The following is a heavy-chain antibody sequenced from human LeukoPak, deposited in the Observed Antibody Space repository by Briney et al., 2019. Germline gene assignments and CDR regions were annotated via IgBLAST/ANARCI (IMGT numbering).Heavy chain of an antibody. V-gene: IGHV3-74*01. CDR1: GFTFSSYW. D-gene: IGHD6-13*01. J-gene: IGHJ4*02. CDR3: ARVDTGSTWRFDY. CDR2: INSGGSNT. Sequence: PGGSLRLSCAASGFTFSSYWMHWVRHAPGKGLVWVSRINSGGSNTTYADSVKGRFTISRDDAKKTLYLQMNSLRAKDTPLSYCARVDTGSTWRFDYWGQGTLVSVP.